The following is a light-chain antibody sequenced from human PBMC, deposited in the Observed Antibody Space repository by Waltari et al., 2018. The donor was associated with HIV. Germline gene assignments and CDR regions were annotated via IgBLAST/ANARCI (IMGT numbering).Light chain of an antibody. CDR1: SSDVGASTY. CDR3: SSYTTSSTWV. CDR2: EVS. Sequence: QSALTQPASVSGSPGQSITISCTGTSSDVGASTYVSWYQQHPGKAPKLIIYEVSKGPSGVSYRFSGSKSGNTASLTVTGLQAEDEADYYCSSYTTSSTWVFGGGTKLTVL. V-gene: IGLV2-14*01. J-gene: IGLJ3*02.